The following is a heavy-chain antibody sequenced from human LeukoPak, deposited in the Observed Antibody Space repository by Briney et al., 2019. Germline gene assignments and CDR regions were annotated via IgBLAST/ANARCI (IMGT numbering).Heavy chain of an antibody. D-gene: IGHD2-21*02. Sequence: GGSLRLSCAASGCTFSSYSMNWVRQAPGKGLEWVSSISSSSSYIYYADSVKGRFTISRDNAKNSLYLQMNSLRAEDTAVYYCARVENIVGVTPFDYWGQGTLVTVSS. J-gene: IGHJ4*02. CDR1: GCTFSSYS. CDR2: ISSSSSYI. V-gene: IGHV3-21*04. CDR3: ARVENIVGVTPFDY.